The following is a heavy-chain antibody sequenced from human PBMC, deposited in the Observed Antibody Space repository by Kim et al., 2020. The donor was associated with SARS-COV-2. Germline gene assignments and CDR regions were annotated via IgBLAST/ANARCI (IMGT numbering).Heavy chain of an antibody. D-gene: IGHD3-10*01. CDR3: ARGRNYYGSGSYYRANWFDP. J-gene: IGHJ5*02. Sequence: SETLSLTCAVYGGSFSGYYWSWIRQPPGKGLEWIGEINHSGSTNYNPSLKSRVTISVDTSKNQFSLKLSSVTAADTAVYYCARGRNYYGSGSYYRANWFDPWGQGTLVTVSS. V-gene: IGHV4-34*01. CDR1: GGSFSGYY. CDR2: INHSGST.